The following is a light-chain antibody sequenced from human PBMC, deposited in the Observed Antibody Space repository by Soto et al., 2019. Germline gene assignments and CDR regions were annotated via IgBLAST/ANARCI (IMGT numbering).Light chain of an antibody. J-gene: IGLJ2*01. Sequence: QSALTQPASVSGSPGQSITISCTGTSSDVGSYNLVSWYQQHPGKAPKLMIYDVRKRPSGVSNRFSGSKSGNTASLTISGLQAEDEADYYCCSYAGSSTVVFGGGTKLTVL. CDR3: CSYAGSSTVV. V-gene: IGLV2-23*02. CDR1: SSDVGSYNL. CDR2: DVR.